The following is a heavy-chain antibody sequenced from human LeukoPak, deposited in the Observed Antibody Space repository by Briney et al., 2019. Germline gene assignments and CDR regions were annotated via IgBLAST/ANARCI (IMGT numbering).Heavy chain of an antibody. CDR2: ISGDGGST. CDR1: GFIFHDYA. J-gene: IGHJ4*02. Sequence: GGSLRLSCAAPGFIFHDYAIHWVRQAPGKGLEWVSLISGDGGSTFYADSVKGRFTISRDNSKDSLYLQMNSLRSDDTALYYCARESESSGWYDYWGQGTLVTVSS. V-gene: IGHV3-43*02. CDR3: ARESESSGWYDY. D-gene: IGHD6-19*01.